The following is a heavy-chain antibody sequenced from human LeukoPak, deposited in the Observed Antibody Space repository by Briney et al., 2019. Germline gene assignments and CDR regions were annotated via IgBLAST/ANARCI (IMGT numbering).Heavy chain of an antibody. CDR1: GGTFSSYA. Sequence: SVKVSCKASGGTFSSYAISWVRQAPGQGVEWMGGIIPIFGTANYAQKFQGRVTITADESTSTAYMELSSLRSEDTAVYYCARGLYYDSSDSLDYWGQGTLVTVSS. J-gene: IGHJ4*02. V-gene: IGHV1-69*13. D-gene: IGHD3-22*01. CDR2: IIPIFGTA. CDR3: ARGLYYDSSDSLDY.